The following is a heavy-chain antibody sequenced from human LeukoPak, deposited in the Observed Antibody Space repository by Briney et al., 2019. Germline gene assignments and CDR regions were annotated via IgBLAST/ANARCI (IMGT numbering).Heavy chain of an antibody. V-gene: IGHV3-9*01. CDR1: GFTFDDYA. CDR2: ISWNSGSI. CDR3: ARDRSRVSDY. Sequence: GGSLRLSCAASGFTFDDYAMHWVRQAPGKGLEWVSGISWNSGSIAYADSVKGRFTISRDNAKNSLYPQMNSLRADDTAVYYCARDRSRVSDYWGRGTLVTVSS. J-gene: IGHJ4*02.